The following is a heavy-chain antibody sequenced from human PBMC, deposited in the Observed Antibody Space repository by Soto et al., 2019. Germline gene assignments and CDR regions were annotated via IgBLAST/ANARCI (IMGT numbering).Heavy chain of an antibody. Sequence: SLRLSCAASGFTFSSYGVHWVRQAPGKGLEWVAVISYDGGNKYYADSVKGRFTISRDNSKNTLYLQINSLRAEDTAVYYCAKSAYSSGWALDYWGQGTLVTVSS. CDR3: AKSAYSSGWALDY. D-gene: IGHD6-19*01. CDR1: GFTFSSYG. J-gene: IGHJ4*02. V-gene: IGHV3-30*18. CDR2: ISYDGGNK.